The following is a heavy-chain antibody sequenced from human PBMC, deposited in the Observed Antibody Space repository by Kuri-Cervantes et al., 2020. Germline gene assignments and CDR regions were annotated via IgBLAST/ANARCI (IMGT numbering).Heavy chain of an antibody. V-gene: IGHV3-30-3*01. CDR2: ISYDGSNK. Sequence: GESLKISCAASGFTFSSYAMHWVRQAPGKGLEWVAVISYDGSNKYYADSVKGRFTISRDNSKNTLYLQMNSLRAEDTAVYYCARHSSRWGMDVWGQGTTVTVSS. J-gene: IGHJ6*02. CDR3: ARHSSRWGMDV. CDR1: GFTFSSYA. D-gene: IGHD6-13*01.